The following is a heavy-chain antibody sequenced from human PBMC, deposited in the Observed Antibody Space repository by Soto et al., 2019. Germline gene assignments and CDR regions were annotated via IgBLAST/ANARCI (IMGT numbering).Heavy chain of an antibody. CDR2: IWYDGSNK. V-gene: IGHV3-33*01. Sequence: QVQLVESGGGVVQPGRSLRLSCAASGFTFSSYGMHWVRQAPGKGLEWVAVIWYDGSNKYYADSVKGRFTISRDNSKNTLYLQMNSLRAEDTAVYYCARGFDCISTSCYYYYGMDVWGQGTTVTVSS. J-gene: IGHJ6*02. CDR1: GFTFSSYG. D-gene: IGHD2-2*01. CDR3: ARGFDCISTSCYYYYGMDV.